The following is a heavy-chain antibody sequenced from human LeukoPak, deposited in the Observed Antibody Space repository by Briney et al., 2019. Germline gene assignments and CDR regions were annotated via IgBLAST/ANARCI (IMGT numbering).Heavy chain of an antibody. V-gene: IGHV4-59*12. J-gene: IGHJ4*02. CDR2: VLYTGDT. CDR3: ARLNGYYHDPTDHRGLDS. D-gene: IGHD3-22*01. Sequence: SETLSLTCSVSGGSMSSYFWNWIRQSPEKGLEGIGYVLYTGDTNYSPTLESRVTMSLDTSRNLFSLKLNSVTAADTATYFCARLNGYYHDPTDHRGLDSWGQGTLVTVSS. CDR1: GGSMSSYF.